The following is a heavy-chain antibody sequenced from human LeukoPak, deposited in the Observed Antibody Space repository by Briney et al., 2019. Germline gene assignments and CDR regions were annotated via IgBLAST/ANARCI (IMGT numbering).Heavy chain of an antibody. CDR1: GGSISSSIYY. CDR2: IYYSGST. Sequence: SETLSLTCTVSGGSISSSIYYWGWIRQPPGKGLEWIGSIYYSGSTYYNPSLKSRVTISVDTSKNQFSLKLSSVTAADTAVYYCARSALRTTMDVWGQGTTVTVSS. J-gene: IGHJ6*02. D-gene: IGHD1-1*01. V-gene: IGHV4-39*01. CDR3: ARSALRTTMDV.